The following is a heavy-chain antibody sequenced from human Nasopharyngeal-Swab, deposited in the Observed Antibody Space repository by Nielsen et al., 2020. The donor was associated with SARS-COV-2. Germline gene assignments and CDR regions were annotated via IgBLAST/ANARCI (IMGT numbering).Heavy chain of an antibody. V-gene: IGHV3-7*01. CDR2: IKQDGSEK. CDR3: ARDGGSYNDY. Sequence: LSLTCAAFGFTFSSYWMSWVRQAPGKGLEWVANIKQDGSEKYYVDSVKGRFTISRDNAKNSLYLQMNSLRAEDTAVYYCARDGGSYNDYWAREPWSPSPQ. J-gene: IGHJ4*02. CDR1: GFTFSSYW. D-gene: IGHD1-26*01.